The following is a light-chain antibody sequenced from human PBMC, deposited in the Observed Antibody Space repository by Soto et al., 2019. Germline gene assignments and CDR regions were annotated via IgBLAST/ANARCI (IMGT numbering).Light chain of an antibody. V-gene: IGKV3-20*01. CDR1: QTVSNNY. J-gene: IGKJ1*01. CDR3: QQYGSSPR. CDR2: GAS. Sequence: EIVLTQSPGTLSLSPGERATLSCRASQTVSNNYLAWYQQKPGQAPRLLIYGASSRVTGIPERFSGSGSGTDFTLTISRLEPEDFAVYYCQQYGSSPRFGQGTKVEIK.